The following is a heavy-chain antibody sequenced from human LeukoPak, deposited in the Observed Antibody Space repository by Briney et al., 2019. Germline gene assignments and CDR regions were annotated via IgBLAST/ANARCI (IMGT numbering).Heavy chain of an antibody. Sequence: PGGSLRLSCAASGFTFSSYAMSWVRQAPGKGLEWVSAISGSGGSTYYADSVKGRFTISRDNSKNTLYLQTNSLRAEDTAVYYCASYDSSGYYLLHDAFDIWGQGTMVTVSS. CDR1: GFTFSSYA. CDR2: ISGSGGST. J-gene: IGHJ3*02. D-gene: IGHD3-22*01. CDR3: ASYDSSGYYLLHDAFDI. V-gene: IGHV3-23*01.